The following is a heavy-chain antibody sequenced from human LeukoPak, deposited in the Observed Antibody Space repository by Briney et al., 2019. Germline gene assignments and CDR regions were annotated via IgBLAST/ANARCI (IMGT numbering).Heavy chain of an antibody. D-gene: IGHD2-2*01. CDR2: ISSNGGST. V-gene: IGHV3-64*01. CDR1: GFPFSGYA. J-gene: IGHJ4*02. CDR3: ARSSIVVVSILDY. Sequence: GGSLRLSCAASGFPFSGYAMHWVRQAPGKGLEYVSAISSNGGSTSYANSVKGRFTISRDNSKNTLYLQMGSLRAEDMAVYYCARSSIVVVSILDYWGQGTLVTVSS.